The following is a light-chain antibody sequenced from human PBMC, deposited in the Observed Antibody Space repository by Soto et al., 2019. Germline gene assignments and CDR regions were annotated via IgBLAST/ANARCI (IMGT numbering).Light chain of an antibody. Sequence: QAVVTQPPSVSGDPGQRVTISCTGSSSNIGATYHVHWYQQLPGTAPKLLIYGNTHRPSGVPDRFSGSKSGTSAFLAITGLQAEDEADYYCQSYDSSLSAVVFGGGTKLTVL. CDR2: GNT. V-gene: IGLV1-40*01. CDR1: SSNIGATYH. J-gene: IGLJ2*01. CDR3: QSYDSSLSAVV.